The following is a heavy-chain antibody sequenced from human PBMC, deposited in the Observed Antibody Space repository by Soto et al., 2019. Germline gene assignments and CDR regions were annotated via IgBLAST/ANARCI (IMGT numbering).Heavy chain of an antibody. CDR3: ASKGRVPAATKYYYYYGMDV. D-gene: IGHD2-2*01. J-gene: IGHJ6*02. CDR1: GGTFSSYA. CDR2: IIPIFGTA. V-gene: IGHV1-69*13. Sequence: GASVKVSCKASGGTFSSYAISWVRQAPGQGLEWMGGIIPIFGTANYAQKLQGRVTITADESTSTAYMELSSLRSEDTAVYYCASKGRVPAATKYYYYYGMDVWGQGTTVTVSS.